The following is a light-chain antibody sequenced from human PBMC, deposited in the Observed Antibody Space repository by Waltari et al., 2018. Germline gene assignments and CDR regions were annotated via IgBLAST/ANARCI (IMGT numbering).Light chain of an antibody. CDR2: WVS. V-gene: IGLV2-14*01. CDR1: SSDVGAYNY. Sequence: QSALTQPASVSGSPGQSTTIACTGTSSDVGAYNYVSWYQQHPGKAPKLVIYWVSNRPSGVSNRFSGSTSGNTASLTISGLQAEDEADYYCSSYTTSSTVVFAGGTKLTVL. CDR3: SSYTTSSTVV. J-gene: IGLJ2*01.